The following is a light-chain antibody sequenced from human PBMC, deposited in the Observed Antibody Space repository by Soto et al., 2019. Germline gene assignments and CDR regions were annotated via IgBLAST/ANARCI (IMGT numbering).Light chain of an antibody. CDR3: QQYYTTPWT. CDR1: QSVLYSSNNKNY. Sequence: DIVMTQSPDSLAVSLGERATINCKSSQSVLYSSNNKNYLAWYQQKPGQPPKALIYWASTRESGVPDRFSGSGSGTDFTPTITTLQAEDVAVYYCQQYYTTPWTFGKGTKVEIK. J-gene: IGKJ1*01. V-gene: IGKV4-1*01. CDR2: WAS.